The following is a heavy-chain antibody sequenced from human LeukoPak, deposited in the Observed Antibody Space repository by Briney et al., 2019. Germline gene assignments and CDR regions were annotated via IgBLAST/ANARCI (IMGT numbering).Heavy chain of an antibody. CDR1: GFTFSTYG. CDR2: IRYDGSNK. CDR3: ANAPYSGNFRFDY. J-gene: IGHJ4*02. D-gene: IGHD4-23*01. Sequence: GGSLRLSCAASGFTFSTYGMHWVRQAPGKGLEWVAFIRYDGSNKYYTDSAKGRFTISRDNSKNTLYLQMNSLRAEDTAVYYCANAPYSGNFRFDYWGQGTLVTVSS. V-gene: IGHV3-30*02.